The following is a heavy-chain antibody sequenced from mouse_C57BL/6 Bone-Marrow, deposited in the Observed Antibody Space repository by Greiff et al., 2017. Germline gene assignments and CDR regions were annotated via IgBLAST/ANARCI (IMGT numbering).Heavy chain of an antibody. CDR1: GFTFSDYG. Sequence: EVKLVESGGGLVQPGGSLKLSCAASGFTFSDYGMAWVRQAPRKGPEWVAFISNLAYSIYYADTVTGRFTISRENAKNTLYLEMSSLRSEDTAMYYCARGYYAMDYWGQGTSVTVS. V-gene: IGHV5-15*04. CDR2: ISNLAYSI. J-gene: IGHJ4*01. CDR3: ARGYYAMDY.